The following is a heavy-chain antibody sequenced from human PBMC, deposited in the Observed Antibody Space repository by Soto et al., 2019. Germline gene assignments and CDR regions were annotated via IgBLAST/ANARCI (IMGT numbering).Heavy chain of an antibody. CDR2: MNPNSGNT. D-gene: IGHD3-3*01. J-gene: IGHJ6*02. CDR3: ARGDGGYDFWSGYYKHYGMDV. Sequence: ASVKVSCKASGYTFTSYDINWVRHATGQGLEWMGWMNPNSGNTGYAQKFQGRVTMTRNTSISTAYMELSSLRSEDTAVYYCARGDGGYDFWSGYYKHYGMDVWGQGTTVTVSS. CDR1: GYTFTSYD. V-gene: IGHV1-8*01.